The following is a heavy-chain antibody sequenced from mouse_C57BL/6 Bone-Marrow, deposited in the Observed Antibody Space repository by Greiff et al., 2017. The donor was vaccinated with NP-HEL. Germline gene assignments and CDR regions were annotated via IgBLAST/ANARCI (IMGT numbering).Heavy chain of an antibody. CDR1: GYAFTNYL. CDR2: INPGSGGT. Sequence: VQLQQSGAELVRPGTSVKVSCKASGYAFTNYLIEWVKQRPGQGLEWIGVINPGSGGTNYNEKFKGKATLTADKSSSTAYMQLSSLTSEDSAIDFCAGELLRCWGQGTLVTVSA. D-gene: IGHD1-1*01. CDR3: AGELLRC. V-gene: IGHV1-54*01. J-gene: IGHJ3*01.